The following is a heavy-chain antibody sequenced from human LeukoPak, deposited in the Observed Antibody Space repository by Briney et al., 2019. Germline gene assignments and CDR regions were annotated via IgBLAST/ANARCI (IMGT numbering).Heavy chain of an antibody. V-gene: IGHV4-39*07. CDR2: ASYSGNT. Sequence: PSETLSLTCTVSGASISSSTYYWGWIRQPPGKGLEWIGSASYSGNTYYNPSLKSRVTILVDTSKNQFSLKMTSVTAADTAVYYCARVVPAANYYYYMDVWGKGTTVTISS. CDR1: GASISSSTYY. D-gene: IGHD2-2*01. CDR3: ARVVPAANYYYYMDV. J-gene: IGHJ6*03.